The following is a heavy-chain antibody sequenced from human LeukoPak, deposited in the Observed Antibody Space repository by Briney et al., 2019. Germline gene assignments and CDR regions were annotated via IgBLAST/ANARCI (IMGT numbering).Heavy chain of an antibody. J-gene: IGHJ4*02. D-gene: IGHD3-22*01. CDR2: ISYDGSNK. V-gene: IGHV3-30-3*01. CDR3: AAERGRITMIVVRSLDY. Sequence: PGRSLRLSCAASGFTFSSYAMHWVRQAPGKGLEWVAVISYDGSNKYYADSVKGRFTISRDNSKNTLYLQMNSLRAEDTAVYYCAAERGRITMIVVRSLDYWGQGTLVTVSS. CDR1: GFTFSSYA.